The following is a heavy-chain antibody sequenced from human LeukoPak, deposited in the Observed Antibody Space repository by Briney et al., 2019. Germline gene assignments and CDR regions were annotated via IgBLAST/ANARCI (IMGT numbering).Heavy chain of an antibody. J-gene: IGHJ3*02. Sequence: PGGSLRLSCAASGFTFSSYAMSWVRQAPGKGLEWVSAISGSGGSTYYADSVKGRFTISRDNSKNTLYLQMNSLRAEDRAVYYCAKDTAITIFGVVIHDAFDIWGQGTMVTVSS. CDR1: GFTFSSYA. CDR3: AKDTAITIFGVVIHDAFDI. CDR2: ISGSGGST. V-gene: IGHV3-23*01. D-gene: IGHD3-3*01.